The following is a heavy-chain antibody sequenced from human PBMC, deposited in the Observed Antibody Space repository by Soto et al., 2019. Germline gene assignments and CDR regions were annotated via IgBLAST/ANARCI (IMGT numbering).Heavy chain of an antibody. J-gene: IGHJ4*02. CDR1: GFTFTNYA. D-gene: IGHD3-3*01. CDR2: ISGSGRST. Sequence: EVQLLESGGGLVQPGGSLRLSCAASGFTFTNYAMSWVRQAPGKGLEWVSTISGSGRSTYYADSVKGRFTISRDNSTNTLYLQMDSLRAEDTAVYYCAKDVLGQREWFHWGQGTQVTVSS. CDR3: AKDVLGQREWFH. V-gene: IGHV3-23*01.